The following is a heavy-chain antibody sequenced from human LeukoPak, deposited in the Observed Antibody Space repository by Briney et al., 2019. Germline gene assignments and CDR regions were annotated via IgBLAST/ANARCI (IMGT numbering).Heavy chain of an antibody. CDR1: GGSISSDYW. D-gene: IGHD2-2*01. J-gene: IGHJ3*02. V-gene: IGHV4-4*02. Sequence: PSGTLSLTCIVSGGSISSDYWWSWVRQPPGKGLEWIGEIHHSGSTNYNPSLKSRVTISVDRSKNQFSLKLSSVTAADTAVYYCATSPIVVVPAAPNPGAFDIWGQGTMVTVSS. CDR2: IHHSGST. CDR3: ATSPIVVVPAAPNPGAFDI.